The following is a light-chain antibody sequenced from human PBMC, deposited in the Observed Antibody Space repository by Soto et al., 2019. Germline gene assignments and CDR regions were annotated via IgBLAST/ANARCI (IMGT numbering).Light chain of an antibody. Sequence: QSVLTQPPSASGTPGQRVTISCSGSNSNIGSNNVNWYQQLPGTAPKLLIYSNNLRPSGVPDRFSGSKSDTSASLAISGLPSEEEAYYYCGAWDDSLTLLFGGGTKLTVL. V-gene: IGLV1-44*01. CDR2: SNN. J-gene: IGLJ2*01. CDR3: GAWDDSLTLL. CDR1: NSNIGSNN.